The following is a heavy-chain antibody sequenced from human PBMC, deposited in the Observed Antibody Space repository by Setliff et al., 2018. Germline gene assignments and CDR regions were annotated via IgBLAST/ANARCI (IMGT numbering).Heavy chain of an antibody. V-gene: IGHV1-2*02. Sequence: ASVKVSCKASGYTFSAYYIHWVRQPPGQGLEWMGWINPHSGGTNFPQTFQGRVTMTRDTSINTAYMELSTLTSGDTAVYFCARATRDSGGWYYEYNWFDPWGQGTLVTVSS. CDR2: INPHSGGT. D-gene: IGHD6-19*01. CDR3: ARATRDSGGWYYEYNWFDP. CDR1: GYTFSAYY. J-gene: IGHJ5*02.